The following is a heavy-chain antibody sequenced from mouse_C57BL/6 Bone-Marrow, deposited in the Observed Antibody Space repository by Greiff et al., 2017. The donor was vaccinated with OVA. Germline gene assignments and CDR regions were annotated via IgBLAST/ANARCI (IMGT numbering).Heavy chain of an antibody. D-gene: IGHD4-1*01. CDR1: GFTFSDYG. CDR3: ARAELFFDY. J-gene: IGHJ2*01. Sequence: EVQGVESGGGLVQPGGSLKLSCAASGFTFSDYGMAWVRQAPRKGPEWVAFISNLAYSIYYADTVTGRFTISRENAKNTLYLEMSSLRSEDTAMYYCARAELFFDYWGQGTTLTVSS. CDR2: ISNLAYSI. V-gene: IGHV5-15*01.